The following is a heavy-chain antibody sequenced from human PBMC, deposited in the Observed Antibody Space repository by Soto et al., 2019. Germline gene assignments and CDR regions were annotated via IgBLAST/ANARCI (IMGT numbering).Heavy chain of an antibody. CDR2: IIPIFGTA. J-gene: IGHJ4*02. D-gene: IGHD3-3*01. Sequence: ASVKVSCKASGGTFSSYAISWVRQAPGQGLEWMGGIIPIFGTANYAQKFQGRVTITADESTSTAYMELSSLRSEDTAVYYCAGVGRPYLDYAFAYWGQETLATVSS. CDR3: AGVGRPYLDYAFAY. V-gene: IGHV1-69*13. CDR1: GGTFSSYA.